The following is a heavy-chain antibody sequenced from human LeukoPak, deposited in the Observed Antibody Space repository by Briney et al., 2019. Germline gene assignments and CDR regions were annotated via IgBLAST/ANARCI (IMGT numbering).Heavy chain of an antibody. CDR1: GFTFSSSW. J-gene: IGHJ4*02. V-gene: IGHV3-74*01. D-gene: IGHD3-16*02. Sequence: GGSLRLSCAVSGFTFSSSWMHWVRQAPGKGLVWVSRINNDGSSTTYADSVKGRFTISRDNAKNTLYLQMNSLRAEDTAVYYCARRDYAWGSYRHAYDYWGQGTLVTVSS. CDR2: INNDGSST. CDR3: ARRDYAWGSYRHAYDY.